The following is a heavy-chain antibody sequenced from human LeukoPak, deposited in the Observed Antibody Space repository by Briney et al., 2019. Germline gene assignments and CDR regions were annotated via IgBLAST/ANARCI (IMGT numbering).Heavy chain of an antibody. J-gene: IGHJ3*02. CDR3: ARGAASSAFDI. CDR1: GFTISSYH. V-gene: IGHV4-4*07. CDR2: IYSSGST. D-gene: IGHD3-16*01. Sequence: SETLSLTCTVSGFTISSYHWSWLRQAAGKGLEWIGRIYSSGSTNYNPSLKSRVTMSVDTSKNQFSLKLSSVTAADTAVYYCARGAASSAFDIWGQGTMVTVSS.